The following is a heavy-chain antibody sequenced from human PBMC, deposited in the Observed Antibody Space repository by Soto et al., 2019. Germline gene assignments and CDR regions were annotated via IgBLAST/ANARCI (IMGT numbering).Heavy chain of an antibody. V-gene: IGHV1-24*01. J-gene: IGHJ6*02. CDR3: ATDSSAGGYYYYGMDV. CDR2: LDPEDGET. Sequence: GASVKVSCKVSGYTLAELSMRWVRQAPGKGLEWMGGLDPEDGETIYAQKFQGRVTMTEDTSTDTAYMELSSLRSEDTAVYYCATDSSAGGYYYYGMDVWGQGTTVTVSS. CDR1: GYTLAELS. D-gene: IGHD6-6*01.